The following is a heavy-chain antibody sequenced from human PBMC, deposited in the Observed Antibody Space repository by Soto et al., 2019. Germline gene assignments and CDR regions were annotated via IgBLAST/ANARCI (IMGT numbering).Heavy chain of an antibody. CDR2: IFSNDEK. J-gene: IGHJ4*02. D-gene: IGHD3-16*02. Sequence: KESGPVLVKPTETLTLTCTVSGFSLSNARMGVSWIRQPPGKALEWLAHIFSNDEKSYSTSLKSRLTISKDTSKSQVVLTMTNMDPVDTATYYCARIRRDYDYVWGSYRYFDYWGQGTLVTVSS. CDR3: ARIRRDYDYVWGSYRYFDY. CDR1: GFSLSNARMG. V-gene: IGHV2-26*01.